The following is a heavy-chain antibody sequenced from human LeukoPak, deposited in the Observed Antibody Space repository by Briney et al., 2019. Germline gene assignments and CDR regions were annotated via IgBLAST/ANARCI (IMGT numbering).Heavy chain of an antibody. Sequence: PGGSLRLSCAASGFTFSSYSMNWVRQAPGKGLEWVSSISSSSSYIYYADSVKGRFTISRDNAKNSLYLQMNSLRAEDTAVYYCATVFVSGSSYGMDVWGQGTTVTVSS. J-gene: IGHJ6*02. V-gene: IGHV3-21*01. CDR3: ATVFVSGSSYGMDV. D-gene: IGHD3-10*01. CDR1: GFTFSSYS. CDR2: ISSSSSYI.